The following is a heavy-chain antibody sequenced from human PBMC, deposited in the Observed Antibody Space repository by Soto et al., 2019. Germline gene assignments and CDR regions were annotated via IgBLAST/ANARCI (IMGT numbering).Heavy chain of an antibody. J-gene: IGHJ4*02. V-gene: IGHV1-24*01. CDR3: ATWRSAKNYFDY. CDR1: GYTLTELS. D-gene: IGHD2-15*01. CDR2: FDPEDGET. Sequence: ASVKVSCKVSGYTLTELSMHWVRQAPGKGLEWMGGFDPEDGETIYAQKFQGRVTMTEDTPTDTAYMELSSLRSEDTAVYYCATWRSAKNYFDYWGQGTLVTVSP.